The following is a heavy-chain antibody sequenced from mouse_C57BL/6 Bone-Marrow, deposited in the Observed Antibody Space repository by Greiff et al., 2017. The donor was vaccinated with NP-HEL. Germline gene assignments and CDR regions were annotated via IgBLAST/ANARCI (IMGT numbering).Heavy chain of an antibody. CDR1: GFTFSSYG. CDR2: ISSGGSYT. J-gene: IGHJ3*01. CDR3: ARHNGFAY. V-gene: IGHV5-6*01. Sequence: EVKLVESGGDLVKPGGSLKLSCAASGFTFSSYGMSWVRQTPDKRLEWVATISSGGSYTYYPDSVKGRVTISRDNAKNTMYLQMSRLKSEDTAMYYCARHNGFAYWGQGTLVTVSA.